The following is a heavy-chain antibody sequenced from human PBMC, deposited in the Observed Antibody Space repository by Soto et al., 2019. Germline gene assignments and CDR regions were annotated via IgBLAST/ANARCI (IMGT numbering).Heavy chain of an antibody. Sequence: GGSLRLSCAASGFTFSDHYMDWVRQAPGTGLEWVGRIRNKANSSTTEYAGSVKGRFTISSDDSKNSLSMQMDSLRTEDTAVYYCANSPPSAGFRAFDIWGQGTMVTVSS. CDR3: ANSPPSAGFRAFDI. J-gene: IGHJ3*02. CDR2: IRNKANSSTT. V-gene: IGHV3-72*01. CDR1: GFTFSDHY.